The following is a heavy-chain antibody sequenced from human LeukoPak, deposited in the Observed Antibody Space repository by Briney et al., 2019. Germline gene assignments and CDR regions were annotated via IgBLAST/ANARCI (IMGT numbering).Heavy chain of an antibody. J-gene: IGHJ4*02. CDR3: GHMRELELKAYYFDY. Sequence: SGPTLVNPTQTLTLTCTFSGFSLSTSGVGVGWIRQPPGKALECLALIYWNDDKCYSPSLKSRLTITKDTSKNQVVLTMTNMDPVDTATYYCGHMRELELKAYYFDYWGQGTLVTVSS. CDR2: IYWNDDK. D-gene: IGHD1-7*01. CDR1: GFSLSTSGVG. V-gene: IGHV2-5*01.